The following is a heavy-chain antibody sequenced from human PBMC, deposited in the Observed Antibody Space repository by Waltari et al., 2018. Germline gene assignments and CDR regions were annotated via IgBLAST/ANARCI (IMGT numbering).Heavy chain of an antibody. CDR1: GYPVFASP. CDR3: ASGRERSYGSANYYQLDY. D-gene: IGHD3-10*01. V-gene: IGHV1-3*01. CDR2: ITGNDNT. Sequence: VQLVQSGAEMQKPGASVTLSCKASGYPVFASPLPWVRQAPGQRLEWMGWITGNDNTKYSQRFQGRVTITRDRSASTTYMDLSTLRSEDTAVYYCASGRERSYGSANYYQLDYWGQGTLVTVSS. J-gene: IGHJ4*02.